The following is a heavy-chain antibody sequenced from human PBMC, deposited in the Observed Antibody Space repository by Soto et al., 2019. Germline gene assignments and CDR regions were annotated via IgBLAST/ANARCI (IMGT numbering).Heavy chain of an antibody. CDR2: IKQDGSEK. J-gene: IGHJ3*02. V-gene: IGHV3-7*01. CDR3: ASFFYVFWFFYFFVGPPYVFDI. CDR1: GFTFSSYW. Sequence: GGSLRVSCAASGFTFSSYWMSWVRQAPGKGLEWVANIKQDGSEKYYVDSVKGRFTISRDNAKNSLYLQMNSLRAEDTAVYYCASFFYVFWFFYFFVGPPYVFDIRAQRTTVPVS. D-gene: IGHD3-3*01.